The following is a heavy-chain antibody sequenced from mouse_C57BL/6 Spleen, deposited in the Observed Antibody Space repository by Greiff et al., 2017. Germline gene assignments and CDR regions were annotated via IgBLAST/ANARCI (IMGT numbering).Heavy chain of an antibody. CDR3: ARSEFITTAYYFDY. V-gene: IGHV5-16*01. D-gene: IGHD1-1*01. J-gene: IGHJ2*01. Sequence: EVMLVESEGGLVQPGSSMKLSCTASGFTFSDYYMAWVRQVPEKGLEWVANINYDGSSTYYLDSLKSRFIISRDKAKNILYLQMSSLKSEDTATYYCARSEFITTAYYFDYWGQGTTLTVSS. CDR1: GFTFSDYY. CDR2: INYDGSST.